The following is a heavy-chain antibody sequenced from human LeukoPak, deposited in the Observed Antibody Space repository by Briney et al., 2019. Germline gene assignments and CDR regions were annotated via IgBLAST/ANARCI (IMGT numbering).Heavy chain of an antibody. Sequence: PGRSLRLSCAASGFTFSSYGMHWVRQAPGKGLEWVAVISYDGSNKYYADSVKGRFTISRDNSKNTLYLQMNSLRAEDTAVYYCAKDLRCSSSWYPAPGYYGMDVWGKGTTVTVSS. D-gene: IGHD6-13*01. CDR2: ISYDGSNK. CDR3: AKDLRCSSSWYPAPGYYGMDV. V-gene: IGHV3-30*18. J-gene: IGHJ6*04. CDR1: GFTFSSYG.